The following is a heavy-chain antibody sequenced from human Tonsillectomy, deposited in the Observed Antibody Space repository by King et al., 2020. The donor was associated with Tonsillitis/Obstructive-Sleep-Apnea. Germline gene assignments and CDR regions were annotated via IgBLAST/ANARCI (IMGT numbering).Heavy chain of an antibody. CDR2: IRSKAFSGTT. CDR1: GFTFGDYA. Sequence: VQLVESGGGLVQPGRSLRLSCTASGFTFGDYAMSWVRQAPGKGLEWVGFIRSKAFSGTTEYAASVKGRFTISRDDSKSIAYLQMNSLKTEDTAVYYCTRDDVVVVGATDYYYGMDVWGQGTTVTVSS. CDR3: TRDDVVVVGATDYYYGMDV. V-gene: IGHV3-49*04. D-gene: IGHD2-15*01. J-gene: IGHJ6*02.